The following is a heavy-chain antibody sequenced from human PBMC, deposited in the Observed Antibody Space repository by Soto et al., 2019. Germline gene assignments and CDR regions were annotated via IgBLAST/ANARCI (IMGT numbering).Heavy chain of an antibody. CDR2: ISWNGADV. D-gene: IGHD3-10*01. Sequence: EVQLVESGGGLVQPGRSLRLSCAASGFIFDDYAIHWVRRAPGKGLEWVSGISWNGADVGYADSVKGQFTISRDNAKNSLYLQMDSLRAEDTALYYCANLPLYGSGFASWGQGTLVTVSS. CDR1: GFIFDDYA. CDR3: ANLPLYGSGFAS. J-gene: IGHJ4*02. V-gene: IGHV3-9*01.